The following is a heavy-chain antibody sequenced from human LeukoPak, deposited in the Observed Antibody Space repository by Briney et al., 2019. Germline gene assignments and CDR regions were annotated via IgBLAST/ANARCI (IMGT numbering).Heavy chain of an antibody. CDR1: GFTFSSYA. CDR2: ISGSGGST. CDR3: AKDLPRGYYDSSGYYYGY. V-gene: IGHV3-23*01. J-gene: IGHJ4*02. Sequence: PGGSLRLSCAASGFTFSSYAMSWVRQAPGKGLEWVSAISGSGGSTNYADSVKGRFTISRDNSKNTLYLQMNSLRAEDTAVYYCAKDLPRGYYDSSGYYYGYWGQGTLVTVSS. D-gene: IGHD3-22*01.